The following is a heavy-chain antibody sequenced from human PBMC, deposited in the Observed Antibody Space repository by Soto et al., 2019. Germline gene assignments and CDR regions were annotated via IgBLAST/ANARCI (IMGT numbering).Heavy chain of an antibody. J-gene: IGHJ6*02. CDR3: TRASSDRNHMEV. CDR1: GFTFGNFV. Sequence: GGSLRLSCAASGFTFGNFVMRWVRQTPGKGLEWVSTITETGGDTYYTDSVKGRFTISRDNSKNTLYLQMTSLRAEDTALYYCTRASSDRNHMEVWGPGTTVTVSS. V-gene: IGHV3-23*01. CDR2: ITETGGDT.